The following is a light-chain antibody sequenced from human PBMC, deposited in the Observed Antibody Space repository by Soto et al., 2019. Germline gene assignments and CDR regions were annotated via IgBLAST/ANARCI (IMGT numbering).Light chain of an antibody. Sequence: EVLMTQSPATLSVSPGERSTLSCRAIQSVRDYLAWYQHKPGQAPRLLIYRASIRATGIPARFTASGSGTEFTLTISSLQSEDFALYYCHQYNNWPPGTSGQGTKVDIK. CDR1: QSVRDY. CDR3: HQYNNWPPGT. CDR2: RAS. J-gene: IGKJ1*01. V-gene: IGKV3-15*01.